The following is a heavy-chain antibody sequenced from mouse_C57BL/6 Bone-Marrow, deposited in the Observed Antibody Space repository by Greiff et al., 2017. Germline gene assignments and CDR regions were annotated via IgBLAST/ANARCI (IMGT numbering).Heavy chain of an antibody. J-gene: IGHJ1*03. CDR3: ARAPVVLPRDFDV. D-gene: IGHD1-1*01. CDR2: IDPSDSET. V-gene: IGHV1-52*01. Sequence: QVQLQQPGAELVRPGSSVKLSCKASGYTFTSYWLHWVKQRPIHGLEWICNIDPSDSETHYNQKFKDKATLTVDKSSSTSYMQLSIPTSEDSAVYYCARAPVVLPRDFDVWGTGTTVTVSS. CDR1: GYTFTSYW.